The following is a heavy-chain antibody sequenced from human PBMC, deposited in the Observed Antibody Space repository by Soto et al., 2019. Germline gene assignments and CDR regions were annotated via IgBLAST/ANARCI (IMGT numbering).Heavy chain of an antibody. CDR1: GYTFTSYG. D-gene: IGHD3-22*01. J-gene: IGHJ4*02. V-gene: IGHV1-18*01. Sequence: QVQLVQSGAEVKKPGASVKVSCKASGYTFTSYGISWVRQAPGQGLAWMGWISGYNGDTNYAQKFQGRVTLTTDTSTSTAYLEVMTLRSDDTAVYYCAREGSYHDFDYWGLGTLVTDSS. CDR2: ISGYNGDT. CDR3: AREGSYHDFDY.